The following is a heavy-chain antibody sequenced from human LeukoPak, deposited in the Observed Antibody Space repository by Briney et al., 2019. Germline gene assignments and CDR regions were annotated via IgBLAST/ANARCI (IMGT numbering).Heavy chain of an antibody. CDR2: ISSNGGST. CDR3: VKENRGYCSSTSCSTAFDY. V-gene: IGHV3-64D*06. CDR1: GFTFSSYA. J-gene: IGHJ4*02. Sequence: GGSLRLSCSASGFTFSSYAMHWVRQAPGKGLEYVSAISSNGGSTYYADSVKGRFTISRDNSKNPLYLQMSSLRAEDTAVYYCVKENRGYCSSTSCSTAFDYWGQGPLVTVSS. D-gene: IGHD2-2*01.